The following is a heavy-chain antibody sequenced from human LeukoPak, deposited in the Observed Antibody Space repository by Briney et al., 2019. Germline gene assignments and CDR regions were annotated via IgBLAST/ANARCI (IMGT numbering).Heavy chain of an antibody. CDR1: GYTLTELS. CDR3: ATGTYYDYVWGSYRPRPYYYYMDV. CDR2: FDPEDGET. Sequence: ASVKVSCKVSGYTLTELSMHWVRQAPGKGLEWMGGFDPEDGETIYAQKFQGRVTMTEDTSTDTTYMELSSLRSEDTAVYYCATGTYYDYVWGSYRPRPYYYYMDVWGKGTTVTISS. D-gene: IGHD3-16*02. J-gene: IGHJ6*03. V-gene: IGHV1-24*01.